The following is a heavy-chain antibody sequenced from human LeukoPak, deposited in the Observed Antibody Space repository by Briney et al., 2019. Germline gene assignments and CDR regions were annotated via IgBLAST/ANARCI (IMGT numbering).Heavy chain of an antibody. CDR2: ISWNSGSM. CDR1: GFTLDDYA. J-gene: IGHJ4*02. Sequence: GRSLRLSCAASGFTLDDYAMHWVRQAPGKGLEWVSGISWNSGSMGYADSVKGRFTISRDNSKNTLFLQMNSLRDDDSAIYYCARVRGGGFRTADYWGQGTLVTVSS. D-gene: IGHD1-14*01. CDR3: ARVRGGGFRTADY. V-gene: IGHV3-9*01.